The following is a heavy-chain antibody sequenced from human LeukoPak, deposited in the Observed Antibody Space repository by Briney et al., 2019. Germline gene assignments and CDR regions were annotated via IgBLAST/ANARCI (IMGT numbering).Heavy chain of an antibody. D-gene: IGHD1-26*01. CDR2: IYHSGST. J-gene: IGHJ4*02. V-gene: IGHV4-38-2*02. CDR1: GVSGGSISIYY. Sequence: PSETLSLTCTVSGVSGGSISIYYWGWIRQPPGKGLEWIGSIYHSGSTYYNPSLKSRVTISVDTSKNQFSLKLSSVTAADTAVYYCARLLSDPDYWGQGTLVTVSS. CDR3: ARLLSDPDY.